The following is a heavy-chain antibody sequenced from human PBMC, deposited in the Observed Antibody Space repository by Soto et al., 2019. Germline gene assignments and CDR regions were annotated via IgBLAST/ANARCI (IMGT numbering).Heavy chain of an antibody. J-gene: IGHJ4*02. CDR2: IYYSGST. Sequence: SETLSLTCTVSGGSISSYYWSWIRQPPGKGLEWIGYIYYSGSTNYNPSLKSRVTISVDTPKNQFSLKLSSVTAADTAVYYCARVAYSSSMYYFDYWGQGTLVTVSS. CDR1: GGSISSYY. D-gene: IGHD6-6*01. V-gene: IGHV4-59*01. CDR3: ARVAYSSSMYYFDY.